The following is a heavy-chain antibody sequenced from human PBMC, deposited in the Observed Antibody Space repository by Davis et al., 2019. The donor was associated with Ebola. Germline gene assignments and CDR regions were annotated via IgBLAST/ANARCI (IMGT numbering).Heavy chain of an antibody. CDR1: GGSISSYY. CDR3: ARVDYDFWSGYNWFDP. J-gene: IGHJ5*02. CDR2: IYYSGST. V-gene: IGHV4-59*01. Sequence: MPSETLSLTCTVSGGSISSYYWSWIRQPPGKGLEWTGYIYYSGSTNYNPSLKSRVTISVDTSKNQFSLKLSSVTAADTAVYYWARVDYDFWSGYNWFDPWGQGTLVTVSS. D-gene: IGHD3-3*01.